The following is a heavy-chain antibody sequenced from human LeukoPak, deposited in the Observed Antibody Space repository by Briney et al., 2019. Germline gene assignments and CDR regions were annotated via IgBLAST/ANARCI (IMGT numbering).Heavy chain of an antibody. Sequence: TGGSLRLSRAASGFTFDDYGMSWVRQAPGKGLEWVSGINWNGGSTGYADSVKGRFTISRDNAKNSLYLQMNSLRAEDTALYYCASGKRYYYAHYWGQGTLVTVSS. CDR3: ASGKRYYYAHY. CDR1: GFTFDDYG. V-gene: IGHV3-20*04. J-gene: IGHJ4*02. D-gene: IGHD3-10*01. CDR2: INWNGGST.